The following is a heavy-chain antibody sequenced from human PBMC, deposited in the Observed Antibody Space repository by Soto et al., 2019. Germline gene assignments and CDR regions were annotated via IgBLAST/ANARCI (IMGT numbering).Heavy chain of an antibody. CDR1: GFTFSSYG. Sequence: GGSLRLSCAASGFTFSSYGMHWVRQAPGKGLEWVAVISYDGSNKYYADSVKGRFTISRDNSKNTLYLQMNSLRAEDTAVYYCAKVITMIVVVIPQDYYYGMDVWGQGTTVTVSS. J-gene: IGHJ6*02. V-gene: IGHV3-30*18. D-gene: IGHD3-22*01. CDR2: ISYDGSNK. CDR3: AKVITMIVVVIPQDYYYGMDV.